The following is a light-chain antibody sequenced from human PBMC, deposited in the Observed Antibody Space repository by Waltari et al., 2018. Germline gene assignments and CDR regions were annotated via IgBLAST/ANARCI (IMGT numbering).Light chain of an antibody. CDR1: QSISSW. V-gene: IGKV1-5*03. J-gene: IGKJ1*01. Sequence: DIHMTQSPSTLSASVGDRVTITCRASQSISSWLAWYQQKPKKAPKLLLYKASTLAVGVPSRFSCSRSGTEFSLTISSLQPEDFSTYFCQQYNPSSPWTFGQGTKVEVK. CDR2: KAS. CDR3: QQYNPSSPWT.